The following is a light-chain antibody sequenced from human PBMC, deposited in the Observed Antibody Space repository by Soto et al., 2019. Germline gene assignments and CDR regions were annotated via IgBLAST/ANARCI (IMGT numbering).Light chain of an antibody. CDR1: SGSIASNY. CDR3: QSYDSNDRGV. Sequence: NFMLTQPHSVSESPGKTVTISCSRSSGSIASNYVQWYQQRPGSSPTTVIYEDNQRPSGVPNRFSGSIDISSNSASLTISGLKTEDEADYYCQSYDSNDRGVFGGGTKLTVL. CDR2: EDN. J-gene: IGLJ3*02. V-gene: IGLV6-57*01.